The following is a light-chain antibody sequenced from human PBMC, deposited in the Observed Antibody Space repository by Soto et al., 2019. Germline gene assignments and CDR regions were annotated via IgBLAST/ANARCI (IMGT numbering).Light chain of an antibody. CDR1: QSVSSY. CDR3: QQRSNWPLT. Sequence: EIVLTQSPATLSLSPGERATLSCRASQSVSSYLAWYQQKPGQAPRLLIYDASNRATGIPARFSGSGSGTDFTLTITSLEPEDVAVYYGQQRSNWPLTVGQGTKVEIK. CDR2: DAS. J-gene: IGKJ1*01. V-gene: IGKV3-11*01.